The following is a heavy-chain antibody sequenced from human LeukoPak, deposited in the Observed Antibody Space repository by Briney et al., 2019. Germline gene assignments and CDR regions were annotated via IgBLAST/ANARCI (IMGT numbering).Heavy chain of an antibody. V-gene: IGHV4-30-4*01. D-gene: IGHD5-12*01. CDR1: GVSISSGDYY. Sequence: PSETLSLTCTVSGVSISSGDYYWSWIRQPPGKGLEWIGYIYYSGSTYYNPSLKSRVTISVDTSKNQFSLKLSSVTAADTAVYYCARYLYGDIVDYWGQGTLVTVSS. CDR2: IYYSGST. J-gene: IGHJ4*02. CDR3: ARYLYGDIVDY.